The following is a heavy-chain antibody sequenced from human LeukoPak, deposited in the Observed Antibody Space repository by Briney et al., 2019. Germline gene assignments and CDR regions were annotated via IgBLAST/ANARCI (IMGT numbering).Heavy chain of an antibody. CDR2: IGGSGAGT. Sequence: PGGSLRLSCAASGFTFSSYDMSWVRQAPGKGLEWVSGIGGSGAGTYYADSVKGRFTTSRDNSKNTLYLQMNSLRAEDAAVYYCAKLFRTSDYWGQGTLVTASS. D-gene: IGHD1-1*01. J-gene: IGHJ4*02. CDR3: AKLFRTSDY. V-gene: IGHV3-23*01. CDR1: GFTFSSYD.